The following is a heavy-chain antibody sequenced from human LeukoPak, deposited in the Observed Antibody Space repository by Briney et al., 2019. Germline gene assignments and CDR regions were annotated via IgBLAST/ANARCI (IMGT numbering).Heavy chain of an antibody. D-gene: IGHD6-25*01. J-gene: IGHJ1*01. CDR2: IWASGST. CDR1: GFTFSTYD. Sequence: GGSLRLSCVASGFTFSTYDMSWLRHAPGKGLEWVSLIWASGSTYYADSVKGRFTISRDNSENTLYLQMNSLGVEDTALYYCAAAHQFSFQAWGQGTLVTVSS. V-gene: IGHV3-23*01. CDR3: AAAHQFSFQA.